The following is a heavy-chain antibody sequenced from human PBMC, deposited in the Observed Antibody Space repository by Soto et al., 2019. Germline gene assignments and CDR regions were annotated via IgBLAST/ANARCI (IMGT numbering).Heavy chain of an antibody. CDR1: GFTFSGYS. J-gene: IGHJ1*01. CDR2: ISGSSGHI. V-gene: IGHV3-21*01. CDR3: ARDPSDLWEPDQYFQP. Sequence: EVQLEEFGGGLVKPGGSLRLSCAASGFTFSGYSMNWVRQAPGKGLEWVSSISGSSGHIYYADSVKGRFTISRDNAKNSLYLQTGSLRAEDTGVYYCARDPSDLWEPDQYFQPWGQGTLVTVSS. D-gene: IGHD1-26*01.